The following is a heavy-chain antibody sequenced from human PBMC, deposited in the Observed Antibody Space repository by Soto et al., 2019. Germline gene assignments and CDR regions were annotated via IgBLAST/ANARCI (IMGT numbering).Heavy chain of an antibody. Sequence: EVQLVECAGELVQPGRSLRLSCADSGFTVSSNYMSCVLQAPGKGLEWVSVIYSGGSTYYADSVKGRFIISRDDSKNTLFLQMNSLRAEDTAVYYCATAKLLLPWLFDYWGQGTLVTVSS. CDR1: GFTVSSNY. V-gene: IGHV3-66*01. CDR3: ATAKLLLPWLFDY. J-gene: IGHJ4*02. CDR2: IYSGGST. D-gene: IGHD2-15*01.